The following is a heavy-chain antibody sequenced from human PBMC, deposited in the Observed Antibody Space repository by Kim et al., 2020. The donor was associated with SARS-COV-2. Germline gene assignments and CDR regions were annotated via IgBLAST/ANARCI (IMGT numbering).Heavy chain of an antibody. CDR2: ISGSGGST. CDR1: GFTFSSYA. Sequence: GGSLRLSCAASGFTFSSYAMSWVRQAPGKGLEWVSTISGSGGSTYYADSVKGRFTISRDNSKNTLYLQMNSLRAEDTAVYYCAKDRVGVVTNFDCWGQGTLVTFSS. CDR3: AKDRVGVVTNFDC. J-gene: IGHJ4*02. V-gene: IGHV3-23*01. D-gene: IGHD3-3*01.